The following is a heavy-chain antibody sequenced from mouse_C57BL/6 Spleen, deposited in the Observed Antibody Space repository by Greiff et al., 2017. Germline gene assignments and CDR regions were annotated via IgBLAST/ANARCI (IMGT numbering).Heavy chain of an antibody. Sequence: VQLQQSGAELVKPGASVKISCKASGYAFSSYWMHWVKQRPGKGLEWIGQIYPGDGDTNYNGKFKGKATLTADKSSSTAYMQLSSLTSEDSAVYFCARYDDYDFAYWGQGTLVTVSA. V-gene: IGHV1-80*01. CDR3: ARYDDYDFAY. J-gene: IGHJ3*01. D-gene: IGHD2-4*01. CDR1: GYAFSSYW. CDR2: IYPGDGDT.